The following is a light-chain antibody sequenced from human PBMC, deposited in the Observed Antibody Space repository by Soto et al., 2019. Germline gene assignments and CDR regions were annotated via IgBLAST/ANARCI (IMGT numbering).Light chain of an antibody. J-gene: IGLJ2*01. CDR1: SSDVGGSNY. CDR3: NSYRSGSTLV. Sequence: QSALTQPASVSGSPGQSITISCTGTSSDVGGSNYVSWYQQHPGKAPKLMIYDVHNRPSGISNRFSGSKSGNTASLTISGLKAEDEADYYCNSYRSGSTLVFGGGTKLTVL. V-gene: IGLV2-14*01. CDR2: DVH.